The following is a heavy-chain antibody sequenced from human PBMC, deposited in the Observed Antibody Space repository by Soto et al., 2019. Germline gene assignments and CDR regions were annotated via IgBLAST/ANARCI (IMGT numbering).Heavy chain of an antibody. J-gene: IGHJ6*02. V-gene: IGHV3-30-3*01. D-gene: IGHD2-15*01. CDR1: GFTFSSYA. CDR2: ISYDGSNK. Sequence: QVQLVESGGGVVQPGRSLRLSCAASGFTFSSYAMHWVRQAPGKGLELVAVISYDGSNKYYADSVKGRFTISRDNSKNTLYLQMNSLRAEDTAVYYCARGTHRYCSGGSCSYGMDVWGQGTTVTVSS. CDR3: ARGTHRYCSGGSCSYGMDV.